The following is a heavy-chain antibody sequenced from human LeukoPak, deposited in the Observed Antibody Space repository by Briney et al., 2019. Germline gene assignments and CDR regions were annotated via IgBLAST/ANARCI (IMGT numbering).Heavy chain of an antibody. CDR1: GYTFTGYY. J-gene: IGHJ3*02. CDR2: INPNSGGT. Sequence: GASVKVSCKASGYTFTGYYMHWVRQAPGQGPEWMGWINPNSGGTNYAQKFQGRVTMTRDTSISTAYMELSRLRSDDTAVYYCAQDYVTVTKFFPDAFDIWGQGTMVTVSS. D-gene: IGHD4-17*01. V-gene: IGHV1-2*02. CDR3: AQDYVTVTKFFPDAFDI.